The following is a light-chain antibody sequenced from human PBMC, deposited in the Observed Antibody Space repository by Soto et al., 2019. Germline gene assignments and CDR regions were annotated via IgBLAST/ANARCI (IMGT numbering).Light chain of an antibody. CDR2: DVS. CDR3: SSYRTSNTRQIV. J-gene: IGLJ1*01. CDR1: SSDVGGYNY. V-gene: IGLV2-14*03. Sequence: QSALTQPASVSGSPGQSITISCTGTSSDVGGYNYVSWYQHHPGKAPKLMIYDVSNRPSGVSNRFSGSKSGNTASLSISGLQPEDEADYYCSSYRTSNTRQIVCETGTKVTVL.